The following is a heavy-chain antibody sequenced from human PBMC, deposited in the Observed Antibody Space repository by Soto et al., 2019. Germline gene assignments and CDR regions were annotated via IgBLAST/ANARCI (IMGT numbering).Heavy chain of an antibody. CDR2: IWYDGSQK. V-gene: IGHV3-33*06. CDR3: AKEVWGLYTFGRPLDN. J-gene: IGHJ4*01. CDR1: GFNFSKFG. D-gene: IGHD2-2*02. Sequence: HPGGSLRLSCAVSGFNFSKFGMYWVRQAPGKGLEWVAVIWYDGSQKYYTDSVQGRFTISRDNSNNTLYLQMNSLRAEDTAVYYCAKEVWGLYTFGRPLDNWGHGTLGTVSS.